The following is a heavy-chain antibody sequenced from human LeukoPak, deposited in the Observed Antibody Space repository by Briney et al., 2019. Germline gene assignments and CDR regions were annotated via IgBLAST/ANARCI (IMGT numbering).Heavy chain of an antibody. CDR2: SSTTSNTK. D-gene: IGHD6-19*01. J-gene: IGHJ5*02. CDR1: GFTFSDCY. CDR3: ARLWLARRGTPWFDP. V-gene: IGHV3-11*01. Sequence: PGGSLRLSCAASGFTFSDCYMTWIRQAPGKGLEWISYSSTTSNTKYYADSVKGRFTIARDNAKSTLYLQMSSLRVEDTGVYYCARLWLARRGTPWFDPWGQGTLVTVSS.